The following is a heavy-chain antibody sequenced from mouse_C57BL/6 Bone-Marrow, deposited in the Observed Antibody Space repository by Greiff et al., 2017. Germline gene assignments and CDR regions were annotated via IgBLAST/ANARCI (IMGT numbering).Heavy chain of an antibody. Sequence: VQLQQSGPELVKPGASVKISCKASGYTFTDYYMNWVKQSHGKSLEWIGDINPNNGGTSYNQKFTGKATLTVDKSSSTAYMELRSLTSEDSAVYYCARGVVALYYYAMDYWGQGTSVTVSS. CDR3: ARGVVALYYYAMDY. J-gene: IGHJ4*01. CDR2: INPNNGGT. V-gene: IGHV1-26*01. CDR1: GYTFTDYY. D-gene: IGHD1-1*01.